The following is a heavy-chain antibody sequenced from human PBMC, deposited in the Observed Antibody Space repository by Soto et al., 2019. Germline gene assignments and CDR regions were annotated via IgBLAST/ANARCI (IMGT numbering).Heavy chain of an antibody. CDR2: INPITGGT. V-gene: IGHV1-2*02. CDR1: GYTFTSYY. D-gene: IGHD3-22*01. J-gene: IGHJ4*02. CDR3: ARNYYDSSDRDYLDY. Sequence: RASVKVSCKASGYTFTSYYIHWVRQAPGQGLEWMGWINPITGGTNYAPKFQGRVTMTRDTSTTTAYMELSRLRSDDTAVYYCARNYYDSSDRDYLDYWGQGTPVTVSS.